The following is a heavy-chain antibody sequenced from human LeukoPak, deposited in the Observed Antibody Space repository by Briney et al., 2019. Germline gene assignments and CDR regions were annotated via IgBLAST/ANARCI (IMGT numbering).Heavy chain of an antibody. D-gene: IGHD3-3*01. J-gene: IGHJ4*02. CDR3: ARGSYYDFWSGYGPYYFDY. CDR1: GGAITSGGYY. CDR2: IYYSGST. Sequence: SGTLSLTCTVSGGAITSGGYYWRWIRPHPGKGLEWIGYIYYSGSTYYNPSLKSRVTISVDTSKNQFSLKLSSVTAADTAVYYCARGSYYDFWSGYGPYYFDYWGQGTLVTVSS. V-gene: IGHV4-31*03.